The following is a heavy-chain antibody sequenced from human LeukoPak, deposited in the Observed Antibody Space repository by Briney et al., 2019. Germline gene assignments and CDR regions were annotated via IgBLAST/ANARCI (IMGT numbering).Heavy chain of an antibody. Sequence: ASVKVSCKASGYTFTGYYLHWVRQAPGQGLEWMGWINPNSGGTSYAQKFQGRVSMTRDTSISTVYMELSGLRSDDTAIYYCARDRVFGVVFGRFDPWGQETLVTVST. CDR3: ARDRVFGVVFGRFDP. CDR2: INPNSGGT. J-gene: IGHJ5*02. D-gene: IGHD3-3*01. CDR1: GYTFTGYY. V-gene: IGHV1-2*02.